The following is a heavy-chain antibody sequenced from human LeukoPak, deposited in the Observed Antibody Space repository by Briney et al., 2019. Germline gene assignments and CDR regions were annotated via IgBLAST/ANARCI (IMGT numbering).Heavy chain of an antibody. CDR2: ISWNSGSI. D-gene: IGHD2-2*01. Sequence: GRSLRLSCAASGFTFDDYAMHWVRQAPRKGLQWVSGISWNSGSIGYADSVKGRFTISRDNAKNSLYLQMNSLRAEDMALYYCAKGSGGYCSSTSCHFDYWGQGTLVTISS. CDR3: AKGSGGYCSSTSCHFDY. J-gene: IGHJ4*02. V-gene: IGHV3-9*03. CDR1: GFTFDDYA.